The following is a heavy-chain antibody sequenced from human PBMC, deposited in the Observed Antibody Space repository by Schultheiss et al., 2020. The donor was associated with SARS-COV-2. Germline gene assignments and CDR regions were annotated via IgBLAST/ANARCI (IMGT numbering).Heavy chain of an antibody. CDR2: IYPGDSDT. CDR3: AKAESSSWYSYYYYYGMDV. V-gene: IGHV5-51*01. D-gene: IGHD6-13*01. CDR1: GYSFTSYW. J-gene: IGHJ6*02. Sequence: GGSLRLSCKGSGYSFTSYWIGWVRQMPGKGLEWMGIIYPGDSDTRYSPSFQGQVTISADKSISTAYLQWSSLKASDTAMYYCAKAESSSWYSYYYYYGMDVWGQGTTVTVSS.